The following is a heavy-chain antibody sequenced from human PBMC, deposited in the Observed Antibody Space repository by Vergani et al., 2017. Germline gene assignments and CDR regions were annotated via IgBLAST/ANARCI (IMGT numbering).Heavy chain of an antibody. CDR1: GFTVSSNY. D-gene: IGHD5-12*01. V-gene: IGHV3-53*04. J-gene: IGHJ6*02. Sequence: EVQLVESGGSLVQPGGSLRLSCAASGFTVSSNYMSWVRQAPGKGLEWVSVLYSGGSTYNADSEKGRVNISRHNSKNTLYLQINSLRAEYTDMYYCARERVDIVTTTTYYHYYNRMDIWYRGTTVNDSS. CDR3: ARERVDIVTTTTYYHYYNRMDI. CDR2: LYSGGST.